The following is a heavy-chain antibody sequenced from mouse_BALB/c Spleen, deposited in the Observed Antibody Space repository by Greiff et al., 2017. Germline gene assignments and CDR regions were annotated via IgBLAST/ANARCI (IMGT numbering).Heavy chain of an antibody. Sequence: QLQQSGPELVKPGASVKMSCKASGYTFTSYVMHWVKQKPGQGLEWIGYINPYNDGTKYNEKFKGKATLTSDKSSSTAYMELSSLTSEDSAVYYCARHFPYYAMDYWGQGTSVTVSS. CDR2: INPYNDGT. J-gene: IGHJ4*01. V-gene: IGHV1-14*01. CDR1: GYTFTSYV. CDR3: ARHFPYYAMDY.